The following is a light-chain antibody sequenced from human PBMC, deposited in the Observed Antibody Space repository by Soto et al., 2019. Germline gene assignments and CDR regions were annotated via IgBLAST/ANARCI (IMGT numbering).Light chain of an antibody. CDR2: AAS. CDR3: HQYNSYFQT. V-gene: IGKV1-39*01. CDR1: QSISSY. J-gene: IGKJ1*01. Sequence: DIQMTQSPSYLSASVGDRVTITCRASQSISSYLNWYQQKPGKAPKLLIYAASSLQSGVPSRFSGSGSGTDFTLSISSLQPDDFATYYCHQYNSYFQTFGQGTKVDIK.